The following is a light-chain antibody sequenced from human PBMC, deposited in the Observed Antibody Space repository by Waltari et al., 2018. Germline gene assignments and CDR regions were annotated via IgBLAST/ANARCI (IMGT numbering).Light chain of an antibody. CDR3: QHYLRLPVT. V-gene: IGKV3-20*01. CDR2: GAS. CDR1: QSVSRA. Sequence: EIVLTQSPGTLSLSLGERATVSCRASQSVSRALAWYQQKPGQAPRLTLCGASTRATGIPDRFSGSGSGTDFSLTISRLEPDDFAVYYCQHYLRLPVTFGQGTTVEI. J-gene: IGKJ1*01.